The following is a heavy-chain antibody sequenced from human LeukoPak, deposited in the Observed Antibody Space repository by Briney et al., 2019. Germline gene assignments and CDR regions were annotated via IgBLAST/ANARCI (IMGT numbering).Heavy chain of an antibody. CDR1: GGTFSNYA. CDR3: ARATGRVVRGITWRYFDY. J-gene: IGHJ4*02. D-gene: IGHD3-10*01. Sequence: GASVKVSCKASGGTFSNYAISWVRQAPGQGLEWMGGIIPIFGTANYAQKFQGRVTITADKSTSTAYMELSSLRSEDTAVYYCARATGRVVRGITWRYFDYWGQGTLVTVSS. CDR2: IIPIFGTA. V-gene: IGHV1-69*06.